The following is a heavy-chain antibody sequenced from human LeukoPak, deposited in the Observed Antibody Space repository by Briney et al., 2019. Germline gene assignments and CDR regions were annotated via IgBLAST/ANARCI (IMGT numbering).Heavy chain of an antibody. V-gene: IGHV4-39*01. CDR1: GGSISRNSYY. Sequence: SETLSLTCAVSGGSISRNSYYWGWIRQPPGKGLEWIGSIYYSGSTYYNPSLKSRVTISVDTSKNQFSLKLSSVTAADTAVYYCARGRYLTTTGGAAAGFLDYWGQGSPVTVST. CDR3: ARGRYLTTTGGAAAGFLDY. D-gene: IGHD6-13*01. CDR2: IYYSGST. J-gene: IGHJ4*02.